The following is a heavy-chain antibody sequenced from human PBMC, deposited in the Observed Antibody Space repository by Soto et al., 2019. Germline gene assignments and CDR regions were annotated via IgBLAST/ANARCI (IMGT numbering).Heavy chain of an antibody. CDR2: VSHSGIT. CDR1: GGSFSGYF. V-gene: IGHV4-34*01. Sequence: QVQLQQWGEGLFKPSETLSLTCAIYGGSFSGYFWTWVRQSPGKGLEWIGEVSHSGITNYNPSLKSRVTISIDTSKNQFSLKLSSVTGADTAVYYCASLAGSELPGRWLDPWGQGTLVTVSS. CDR3: ASLAGSELPGRWLDP. J-gene: IGHJ5*02. D-gene: IGHD1-26*01.